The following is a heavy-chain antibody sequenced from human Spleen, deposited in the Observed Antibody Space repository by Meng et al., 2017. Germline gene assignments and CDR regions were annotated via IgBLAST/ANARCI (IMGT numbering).Heavy chain of an antibody. Sequence: GRLGKSGAAATKPGASVNVSCKASGYTFTDYYIHWVRQAPGQGLEWMGRINPNSGVTEYAQKFQGRVTVTGDTSISTAYMELSRLRSDDTAIYYCVRDEDISAAGKLFGDYWGQGTLVTVSS. CDR2: INPNSGVT. J-gene: IGHJ4*02. V-gene: IGHV1-2*06. D-gene: IGHD6-13*01. CDR1: GYTFTDYY. CDR3: VRDEDISAAGKLFGDY.